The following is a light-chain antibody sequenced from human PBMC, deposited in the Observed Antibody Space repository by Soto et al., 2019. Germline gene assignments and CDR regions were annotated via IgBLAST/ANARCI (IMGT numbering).Light chain of an antibody. CDR2: EVS. V-gene: IGLV2-14*01. CDR1: SSDFGGYNY. Sequence: QSVLTPPASVSGSPGQSITISCTGTSSDFGGYNYVSWYQQHPGKAPRLMIYEVSNRPSGVSNRFSGSKSGNTASLTISGLQAEDEADYYCSSYTSSSTPRYVFGTGTKVTVL. CDR3: SSYTSSSTPRYV. J-gene: IGLJ1*01.